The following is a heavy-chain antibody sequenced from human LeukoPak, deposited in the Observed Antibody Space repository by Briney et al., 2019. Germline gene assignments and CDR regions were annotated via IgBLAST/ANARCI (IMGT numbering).Heavy chain of an antibody. CDR3: ARARWLQMGSPKRKYYYCGMDV. CDR2: INHSGST. D-gene: IGHD5-24*01. CDR1: GGSFSGYY. Sequence: SETLSLTCAVYGGSFSGYYWSWIRQPPGKGLEWIGEINHSGSTNYNPSLKSRVTISVDTSKNQFSLKLSSVTAADTAVYYCARARWLQMGSPKRKYYYCGMDVWGQGTTVTVSS. V-gene: IGHV4-34*01. J-gene: IGHJ6*02.